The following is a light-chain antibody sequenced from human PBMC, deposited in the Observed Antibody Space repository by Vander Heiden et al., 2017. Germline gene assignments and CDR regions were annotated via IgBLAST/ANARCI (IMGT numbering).Light chain of an antibody. CDR3: QQYGNKPQYT. Sequence: IMLTPSPGTLSLAPGKGTTLSCRASQSCDSNFLAWYQQKPGQAPRLLIYGASSRATGIPDRFSGSGSGTDLSLTISRGESEDFAVYYCQQYGNKPQYTFGQGTKMEIK. V-gene: IGKV3-20*01. CDR1: QSCDSNF. CDR2: GAS. J-gene: IGKJ2*01.